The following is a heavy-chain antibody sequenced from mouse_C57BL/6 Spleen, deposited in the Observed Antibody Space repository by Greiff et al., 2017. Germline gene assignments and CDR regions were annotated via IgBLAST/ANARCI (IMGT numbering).Heavy chain of an antibody. CDR3: ARDAYYYSFAY. Sequence: EVQRVESGGGLVKPGGSLKLSCAASGFTFSSYAMSWVRQTPEQRLEWVATISDGGSYTYYPDNVKGRVTISRDNAKNNLYLQMSHLKSEDTAMYYCARDAYYYSFAYWGQGTTLTVSS. J-gene: IGHJ2*01. V-gene: IGHV5-4*01. CDR2: ISDGGSYT. CDR1: GFTFSSYA. D-gene: IGHD1-1*01.